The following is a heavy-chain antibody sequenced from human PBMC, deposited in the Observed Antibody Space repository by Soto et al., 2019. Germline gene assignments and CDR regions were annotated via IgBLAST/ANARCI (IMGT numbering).Heavy chain of an antibody. CDR3: AREYGYGWYYFDY. Sequence: GGSLRLSCAASGFTFSDYYMSWIRQAPGKGLEWVSYISSSGDTMYYADSVKGRFSISRDSAKTSLYLQMNSLRAEDAAVYYCAREYGYGWYYFDYWGQGTLVTVSS. V-gene: IGHV3-11*01. J-gene: IGHJ4*02. D-gene: IGHD6-19*01. CDR2: ISSSGDTM. CDR1: GFTFSDYY.